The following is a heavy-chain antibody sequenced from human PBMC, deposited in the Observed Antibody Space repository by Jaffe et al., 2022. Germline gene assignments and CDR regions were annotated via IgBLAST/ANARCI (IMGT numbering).Heavy chain of an antibody. J-gene: IGHJ4*02. CDR2: IYPDDFDT. V-gene: IGHV5-51*03. CDR1: GYSFTTHW. CDR3: VRPVNFSPDY. D-gene: IGHD1-1*01. Sequence: EVQLVQSGAEVKKPGESLKISCQASGYSFTTHWIGWVRQMPGKGLEWMGIIYPDDFDTRYSPSFQGQVTISADKSISTAYLQWSSLKASDTAMYYCVRPVNFSPDYWGQGTLVTVSS.